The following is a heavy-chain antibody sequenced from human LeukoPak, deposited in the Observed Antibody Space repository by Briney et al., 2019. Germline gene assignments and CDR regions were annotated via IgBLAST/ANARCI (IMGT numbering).Heavy chain of an antibody. CDR1: GFSLSTGTMC. CDR2: IDWNNNK. J-gene: IGHJ4*02. D-gene: IGHD2-21*02. V-gene: IGHV2-70*11. CDR3: ARVVTGGRDFDY. Sequence: ESGPTLVNPTQTLTLTCTFSGFSLSTGTMCVSWIRQTQGKAPEWLARIDWNNNKYYSTSLKTRLTISKDTSKNQVVLTMTNMDPVDTATYYCARVVTGGRDFDYWGQRTLVTVSS.